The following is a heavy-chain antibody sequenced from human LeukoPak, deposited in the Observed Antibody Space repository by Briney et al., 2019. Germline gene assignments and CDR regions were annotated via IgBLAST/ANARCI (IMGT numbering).Heavy chain of an antibody. CDR1: GFTFSDYG. CDR3: ARDFGGDGYNS. D-gene: IGHD5-24*01. CDR2: MWFDESNK. J-gene: IGHJ4*02. Sequence: AGGSLRLSCVASGFTFSDYGMHWVRQAPGKGLEWVAVMWFDESNKYYADSVKGRFTISRDNSKNTLYLQMNSLRVEDTAVYYCARDFGGDGYNSWGQGTLVTVSS. V-gene: IGHV3-33*01.